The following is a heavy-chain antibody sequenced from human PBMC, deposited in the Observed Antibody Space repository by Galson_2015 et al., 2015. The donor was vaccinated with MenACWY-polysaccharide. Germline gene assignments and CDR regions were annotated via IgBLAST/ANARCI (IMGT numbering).Heavy chain of an antibody. CDR1: GDSVSRNSAA. V-gene: IGHV6-1*01. CDR3: ASHLIMILFGGVILIPYYYRMDV. J-gene: IGHJ6*02. CDR2: TYYRSKWCN. Sequence: CAISGDSVSRNSAAWNWIRQSPSRGLEWLGRTYYRSKWCNDYTVSVKSRITFNPDTSKNQFSLQLNSVTPEDTAVYYCASHLIMILFGGVILIPYYYRMDVWGQGTTVTVSS. D-gene: IGHD3-16*01.